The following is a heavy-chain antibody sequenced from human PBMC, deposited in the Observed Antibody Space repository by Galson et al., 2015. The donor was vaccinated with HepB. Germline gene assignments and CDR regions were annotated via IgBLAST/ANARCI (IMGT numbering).Heavy chain of an antibody. Sequence: SLRLSCAASGFSFNSYTMHWVRQAPGKGLEWVAVISYNGSNKYYADSVKGRFTISRDNSKNTLYLQMNSLRAEDTAVYYCARDLRSTRRTTRDYNYHYGMDVWGQGTTVTVSS. V-gene: IGHV3-30*04. J-gene: IGHJ6*02. D-gene: IGHD2-2*01. CDR3: ARDLRSTRRTTRDYNYHYGMDV. CDR2: ISYNGSNK. CDR1: GFSFNSYT.